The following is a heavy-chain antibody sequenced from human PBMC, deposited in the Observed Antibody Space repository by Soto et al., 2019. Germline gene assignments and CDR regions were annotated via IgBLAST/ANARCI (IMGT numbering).Heavy chain of an antibody. D-gene: IGHD1-26*01. V-gene: IGHV4-31*03. CDR1: GGSLSSDNFF. CDR3: AREVISPATSDAFDI. J-gene: IGHJ3*02. Sequence: QVQLQESGPGLVKPSQTLSVTCTVSGGSLSSDNFFWSWVRQHPETGLEWVGYIYHTGAAYYNPSLKSRLTIALDTSKNLFSLSLIAVTAAYTAVYYCAREVISPATSDAFDIWGQGTMVTVSS. CDR2: IYHTGAA.